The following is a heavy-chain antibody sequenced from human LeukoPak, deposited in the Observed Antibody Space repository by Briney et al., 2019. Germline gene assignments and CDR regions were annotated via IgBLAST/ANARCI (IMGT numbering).Heavy chain of an antibody. V-gene: IGHV3-30*18. CDR2: ISYDGSNK. D-gene: IGHD5-18*01. J-gene: IGHJ4*02. CDR3: AKYLSRDTARY. Sequence: PGGSLRLSCAASGFTFSSYGMHWVRQAPGKGLEWVAVISYDGSNKYYADSEKGRFTISRDNSKNTLYLQINSLRAEDTAVYYCAKYLSRDTARYWGQGTLVTVSS. CDR1: GFTFSSYG.